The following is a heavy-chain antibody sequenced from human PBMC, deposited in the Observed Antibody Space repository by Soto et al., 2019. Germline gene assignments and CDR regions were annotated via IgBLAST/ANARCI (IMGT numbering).Heavy chain of an antibody. Sequence: SVKVSCKASGGTFSSYAISWVRQAPGQGLEWMGGIIPIFGTANYAQKFQGRVTITADESTSTAYMVLSSLRSEDTAVYYCVRPRRGVIAVAGKLVHDAFDIWGQGTMVTVSS. J-gene: IGHJ3*02. CDR3: VRPRRGVIAVAGKLVHDAFDI. D-gene: IGHD6-19*01. CDR1: GGTFSSYA. V-gene: IGHV1-69*13. CDR2: IIPIFGTA.